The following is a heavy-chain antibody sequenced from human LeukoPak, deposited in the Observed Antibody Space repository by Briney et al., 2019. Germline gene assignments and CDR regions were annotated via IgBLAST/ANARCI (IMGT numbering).Heavy chain of an antibody. J-gene: IGHJ4*02. CDR1: GFTFSSYA. CDR2: ISGSGGST. V-gene: IGHV3-23*01. D-gene: IGHD3-9*01. CDR3: TTALTHVFEY. Sequence: GSLRLSCAASGFTFSSYAMSWVRQAPGKGLEWVSAISGSGGSTYYADSVKGRFTISRDNSKNTLYLQMNSLKTDDTAVYYCTTALTHVFEYWGQGTLVTVSS.